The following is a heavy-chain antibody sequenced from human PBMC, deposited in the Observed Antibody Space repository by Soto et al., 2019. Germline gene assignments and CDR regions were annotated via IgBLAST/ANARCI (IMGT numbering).Heavy chain of an antibody. CDR3: ARDRRGRFLISEFDY. D-gene: IGHD3-3*01. CDR2: IDPSDSYT. V-gene: IGHV5-10-1*01. CDR1: GYSFTSYW. Sequence: GESLKISCKGSGYSFTSYWISWVRQMPGKGLEWMGRIDPSDSYTNYSPSFQGHVTISADKSVSTAYLQWSSLKASDTAVYYCARDRRGRFLISEFDYWGQGTLVTVSS. J-gene: IGHJ4*02.